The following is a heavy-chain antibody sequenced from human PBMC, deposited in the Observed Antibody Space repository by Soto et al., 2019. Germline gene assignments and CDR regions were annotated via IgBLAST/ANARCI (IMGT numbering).Heavy chain of an antibody. J-gene: IGHJ4*02. V-gene: IGHV2-5*02. CDR3: AHRRSYYDSSGYYYLDY. D-gene: IGHD3-22*01. CDR1: GFSLSTSGVG. CDR2: IYWDDDK. Sequence: QITLKESGPPLVKPTQTLTLTCTFSGFSLSTSGVGVGWIRQPPGKALEWLALIYWDDDKRYSPSLKSRLTITKDTSKKQVVLTMTNMDPVDTATYYCAHRRSYYDSSGYYYLDYWGQGTLVTVSS.